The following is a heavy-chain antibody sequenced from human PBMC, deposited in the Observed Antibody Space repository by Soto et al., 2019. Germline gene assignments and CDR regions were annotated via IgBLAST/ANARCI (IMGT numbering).Heavy chain of an antibody. CDR2: IIPIFGTA. D-gene: IGHD6-13*01. J-gene: IGHJ3*02. Sequence: SVKVSCKASGGTFSSYAISWVRQAPGQGLEWMGGIIPIFGTANYAQKFQGRVTITADESTSTAYMELSSLRSEDTAVYYCARDPIRGPQLVHAFDIWGQGTMVTVSS. V-gene: IGHV1-69*13. CDR1: GGTFSSYA. CDR3: ARDPIRGPQLVHAFDI.